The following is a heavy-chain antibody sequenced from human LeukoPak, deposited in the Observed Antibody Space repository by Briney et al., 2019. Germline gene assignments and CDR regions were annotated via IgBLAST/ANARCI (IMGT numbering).Heavy chain of an antibody. D-gene: IGHD3-10*01. CDR2: IYYSGST. CDR1: GGSISGDH. V-gene: IGHV4-59*12. J-gene: IGHJ4*02. CDR3: ARGSPYGSGSYYKDY. Sequence: SETLSLTCTVSGGSISGDHWSWVRQPPGKGLEWIGHIYYSGSTSYNPPLKSRVNISVDRSKNQFSLKLSSVTAADTAVYYCARGSPYGSGSYYKDYWGQGTLVTVSS.